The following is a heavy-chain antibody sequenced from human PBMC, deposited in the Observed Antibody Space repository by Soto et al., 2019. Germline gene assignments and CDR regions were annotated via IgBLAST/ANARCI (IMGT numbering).Heavy chain of an antibody. D-gene: IGHD4-4*01. Sequence: QVQLVESGGGVVQPGRSLRLYCAASGFTFSSYAMPWVRQAPGKGLEWVAVISYDGSNKYYADSVKGRFTISRDNSKNTLYLQMNSLRLEDTAVYYCARPLWRDDYTWGYFDLWGRGTLVTVSS. CDR2: ISYDGSNK. J-gene: IGHJ2*01. CDR3: ARPLWRDDYTWGYFDL. V-gene: IGHV3-30-3*01. CDR1: GFTFSSYA.